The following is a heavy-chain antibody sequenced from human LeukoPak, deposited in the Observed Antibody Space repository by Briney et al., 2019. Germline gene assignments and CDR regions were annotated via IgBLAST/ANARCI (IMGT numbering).Heavy chain of an antibody. CDR3: ARDNYYDSSGYLN. CDR2: INPNSGGT. D-gene: IGHD3-22*01. CDR1: GYTFTGYY. Sequence: RASVKVSCKASGYTFTGYYMHWVRQAPGQGLEWMGWINPNSGGTNYAQKFQGRVTMTRDTSISTAYMELSRLRSDDTAVYYCARDNYYDSSGYLNWGQGTLVTVSS. V-gene: IGHV1-2*02. J-gene: IGHJ4*02.